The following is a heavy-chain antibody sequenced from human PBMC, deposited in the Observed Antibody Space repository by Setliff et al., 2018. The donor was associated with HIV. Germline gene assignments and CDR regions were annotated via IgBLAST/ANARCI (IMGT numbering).Heavy chain of an antibody. D-gene: IGHD3-3*01. CDR1: GYSLTSYG. J-gene: IGHJ4*02. CDR2: MNPDSGNT. Sequence: ASVKVSCKASGYSLTSYGISWVRQTTGQGLEWMGWMNPDSGNTGYAQKFQGRVTMTRNTSISTAYMDLSSLRSEDTAAYYCARAFSGYYFDYWGQGTLVTVSS. CDR3: ARAFSGYYFDY. V-gene: IGHV1-8*02.